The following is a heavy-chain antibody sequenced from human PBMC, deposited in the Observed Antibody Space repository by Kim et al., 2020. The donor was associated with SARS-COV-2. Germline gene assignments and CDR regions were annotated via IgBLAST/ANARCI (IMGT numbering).Heavy chain of an antibody. J-gene: IGHJ3*02. CDR2: MSGDGVYT. V-gene: IGHV3-23*01. CDR3: VRDVRTLDAFDI. Sequence: GGSLRLSCAASGITLKSHGMNWVRQAPGKGLEWLSCMSGDGVYTYYADSVKGRFTISRDTSKSMLYLQMNSLRAEDTALYFCVRDVRTLDAFDIWGQGTMVTVSS. CDR1: GITLKSHG.